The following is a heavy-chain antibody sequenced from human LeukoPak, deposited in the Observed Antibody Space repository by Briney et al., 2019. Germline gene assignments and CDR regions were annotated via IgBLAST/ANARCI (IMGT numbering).Heavy chain of an antibody. CDR1: GFTFSDYG. CDR2: ISYDGSNK. D-gene: IGHD2-2*01. Sequence: GGSLRLSCAASGFTFSDYGMHWVRQAPGKGLELVAVISYDGSNKYYADSVKGRFTISRDNSRNTLYLQMHSLRTEDTAVYHCAKSGCSSTSCYVNYWGQGTLATVSS. J-gene: IGHJ4*02. CDR3: AKSGCSSTSCYVNY. V-gene: IGHV3-30*18.